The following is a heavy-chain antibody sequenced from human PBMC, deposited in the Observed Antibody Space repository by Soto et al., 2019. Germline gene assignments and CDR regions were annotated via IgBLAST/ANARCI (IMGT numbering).Heavy chain of an antibody. CDR3: ARDDFWGYLDR. Sequence: QEQLVESGGGVVQPGRSLSLSCVASGFTFSTFPMHWVRQASGKGLEWMAFISYDGSDKYYADSVKGRFTISRDNSKNPLYLEMNNVRLDDTGVYFCARDDFWGYLDRWGQGSLVTVSS. V-gene: IGHV3-30*16. CDR1: GFTFSTFP. D-gene: IGHD3-3*01. CDR2: ISYDGSDK. J-gene: IGHJ4*02.